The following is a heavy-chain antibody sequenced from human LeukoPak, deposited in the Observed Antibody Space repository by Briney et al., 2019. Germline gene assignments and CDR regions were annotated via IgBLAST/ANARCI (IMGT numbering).Heavy chain of an antibody. CDR1: GFTFSSYA. Sequence: TGGSLRLSCAASGFTFSSYAMSWVRQAPGKGLEWVSAISGSGGSTYYADSVKGRFTISRDNSKNTLYLQMNSLRAEDTAVYYCAKARGSYSSLDVWGQGTTVTVSS. V-gene: IGHV3-23*01. D-gene: IGHD1-26*01. CDR2: ISGSGGST. CDR3: AKARGSYSSLDV. J-gene: IGHJ6*02.